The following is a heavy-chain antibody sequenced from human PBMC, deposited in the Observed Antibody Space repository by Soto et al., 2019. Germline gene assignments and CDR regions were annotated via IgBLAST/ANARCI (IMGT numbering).Heavy chain of an antibody. CDR1: GFTFSSYS. Sequence: GGSLRLSCAASGFTFSSYSMNWVRQAPGKGLEWVSVIYSGGSTYYADSVKGRFTIPRDNSKNTLYLQMNSLRAEDTAVYYCARDRIPTGMDVWGQGTTVTVSS. J-gene: IGHJ6*02. V-gene: IGHV3-66*01. CDR3: ARDRIPTGMDV. CDR2: IYSGGST.